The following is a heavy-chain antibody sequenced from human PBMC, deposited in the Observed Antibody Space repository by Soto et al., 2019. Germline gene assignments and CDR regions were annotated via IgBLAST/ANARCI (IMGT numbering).Heavy chain of an antibody. CDR2: IIPMFGTA. Sequence: QVQLVQSGAEVKKPGSSLKVSCKASGGTFSSYAISWVRQAPGQGLEWMGGIIPMFGTANYAQKFQGRVTSTADESTSTAYMELSSLRSEDTAVYYCAREMITFGEGFDLWGRGTLVTVSS. CDR3: AREMITFGEGFDL. J-gene: IGHJ2*01. D-gene: IGHD3-16*01. V-gene: IGHV1-69*12. CDR1: GGTFSSYA.